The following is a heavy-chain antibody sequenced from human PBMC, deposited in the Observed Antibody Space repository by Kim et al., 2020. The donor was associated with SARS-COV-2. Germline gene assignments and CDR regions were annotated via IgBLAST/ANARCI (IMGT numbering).Heavy chain of an antibody. D-gene: IGHD2-2*01. CDR2: INPSGGST. CDR1: GYTFTSYY. J-gene: IGHJ6*02. CDR3: ARDDIVVVPAAIRRNGMDV. V-gene: IGHV1-46*01. Sequence: ASVKVSCKSSGYTFTSYYMHWVRQAPGQGLEWMGIINPSGGSTSYAQKFQGRVTMTRDTSTSTVYMELSSLRSEDTAVYYCARDDIVVVPAAIRRNGMDVWGQGTTVTVSS.